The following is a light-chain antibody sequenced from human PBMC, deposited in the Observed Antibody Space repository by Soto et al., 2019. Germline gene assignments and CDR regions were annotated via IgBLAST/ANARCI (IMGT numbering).Light chain of an antibody. CDR1: DVGSYGV. CDR3: SLDAGPNTYV. J-gene: IGLJ1*01. V-gene: IGLV2-23*01. Sequence: QSVLTQPASVSGSPGQSITISCSDVGSYGVVSWYQQHPGKVPKLMIYDGTQRPSAVSDRFSGSKSANTASLTISGLQAEDEADYYCSLDAGPNTYVFGTGTQLTVL. CDR2: DGT.